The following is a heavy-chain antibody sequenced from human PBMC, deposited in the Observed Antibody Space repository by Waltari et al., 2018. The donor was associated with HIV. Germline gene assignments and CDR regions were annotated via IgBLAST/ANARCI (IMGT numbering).Heavy chain of an antibody. CDR1: GFNFDDYG. Sequence: EVQLVESGGGVVRPGGSLRLSCVASGFNFDDYGLSWVRQAPGKGMEWVSGINGNGGSTGYADSVKGRFGISRDNAKNSLYLQMNSLRAEDTALYYCARDYGSGSYYNYWGQGTLVTVSS. CDR3: ARDYGSGSYYNY. D-gene: IGHD3-10*01. CDR2: INGNGGST. J-gene: IGHJ4*02. V-gene: IGHV3-20*04.